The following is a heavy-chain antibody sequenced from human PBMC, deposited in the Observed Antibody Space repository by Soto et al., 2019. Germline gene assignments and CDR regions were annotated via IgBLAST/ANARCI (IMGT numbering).Heavy chain of an antibody. J-gene: IGHJ6*04. D-gene: IGHD3-10*01. V-gene: IGHV3-74*01. CDR3: ARGWFGPDV. CDR1: GFTLSGRS. Sequence: EVQLVESGGGLVQPGGSLRLSCAASGFTLSGRSMHWVRQAPGKGLVWVSGIDNAGTDSTYADSVKGRFTSSRDNAKNMLYLQMNSLRVEDMAVYYCARGWFGPDVWGKGTTVNVSS. CDR2: IDNAGTDS.